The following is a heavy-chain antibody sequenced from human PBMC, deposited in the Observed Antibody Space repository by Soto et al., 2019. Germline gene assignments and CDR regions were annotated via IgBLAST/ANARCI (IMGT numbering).Heavy chain of an antibody. CDR2: INPSGGST. D-gene: IGHD2-15*01. J-gene: IGHJ6*02. CDR1: GYTFTSYY. Sequence: ASVKVSCKASGYTFTSYYMHWVRQAPGQGLEWMGIINPSGGSTSYAQKFQGRVTMTRDTSTSTVYMELSSLRSEDTAVYYCARERVVVAASPYGMDVWGQGTTVTVSS. CDR3: ARERVVVAASPYGMDV. V-gene: IGHV1-46*01.